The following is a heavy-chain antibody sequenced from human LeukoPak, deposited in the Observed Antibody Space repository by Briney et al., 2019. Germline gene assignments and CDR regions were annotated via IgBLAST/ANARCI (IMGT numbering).Heavy chain of an antibody. CDR1: GFTVSSYG. Sequence: GGSLRLSCAASGFTVSSYGMSWVVQAPGKGPEWVSLVYSDGVTRYEDSVQGRFTISRDNSKNTVYLQMNNLRVEDTAVYHCVRDRAEGRAWVEFDPWGQGILVTVSS. J-gene: IGHJ5*02. V-gene: IGHV3-66*02. CDR3: VRDRAEGRAWVEFDP. CDR2: VYSDGVT.